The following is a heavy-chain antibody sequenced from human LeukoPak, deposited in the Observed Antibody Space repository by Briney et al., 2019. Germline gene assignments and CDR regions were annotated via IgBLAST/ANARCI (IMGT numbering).Heavy chain of an antibody. CDR3: ARAGGYCSGGSCYYWYFDY. V-gene: IGHV4-34*01. CDR1: GGSFSGYY. D-gene: IGHD2-15*01. J-gene: IGHJ4*02. CDR2: INHSGST. Sequence: SETLSLTCAVYGGSFSGYYWSWIRQPPGKGLEWIGEINHSGSTNYNPPLKSRVTISVDTSKNQFSLKLSSVTAADTAVYYCARAGGYCSGGSCYYWYFDYWGQGTLVTVSS.